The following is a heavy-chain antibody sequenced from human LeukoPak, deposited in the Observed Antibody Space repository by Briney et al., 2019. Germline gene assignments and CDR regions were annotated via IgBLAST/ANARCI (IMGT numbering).Heavy chain of an antibody. CDR3: AKDYVYYYDSSGQTPFFDY. CDR1: GFTFSSYW. J-gene: IGHJ4*02. D-gene: IGHD3-22*01. V-gene: IGHV3-30*18. Sequence: GGSLRLSCAASGFTFSSYWMSWVRQAPGKGLEWVAVISYDGSNKYYADSVKGRFTISRDNSKNTLYLQMNSLRAEDTAVYYCAKDYVYYYDSSGQTPFFDYWGQGTLVTVSS. CDR2: ISYDGSNK.